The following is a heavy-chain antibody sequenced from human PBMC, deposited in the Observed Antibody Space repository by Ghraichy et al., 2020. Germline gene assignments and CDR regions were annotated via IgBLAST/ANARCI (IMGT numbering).Heavy chain of an antibody. D-gene: IGHD3-22*01. CDR1: GFTFDDYA. CDR3: AKSDYYDSSGYYYIGGWIDY. CDR2: ISWNSGSI. J-gene: IGHJ4*02. V-gene: IGHV3-9*01. Sequence: SLNISCAASGFTFDDYAMHWVRQAPGKGLEWVSGISWNSGSIGYADSVKGRFTISRDNAKNSLYLQMNSLRAEDTALYYCAKSDYYDSSGYYYIGGWIDYWGQGTLVTVSS.